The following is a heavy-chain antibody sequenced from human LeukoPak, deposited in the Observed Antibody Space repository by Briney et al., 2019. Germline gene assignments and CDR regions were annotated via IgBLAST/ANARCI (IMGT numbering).Heavy chain of an antibody. D-gene: IGHD5/OR15-5a*01. V-gene: IGHV4-39*01. CDR3: ARRSRNWFDP. J-gene: IGHJ5*02. Sequence: SETLSLTCTVSGGSISSSSYYWGWIRQPPGKGLDWIGNIFYSGSTYYRPSLRSRVTISVDTSKNQFSLKLSSVTAADTAVYYCARRSRNWFDPWGQGTLVTVSS. CDR1: GGSISSSSYY. CDR2: IFYSGST.